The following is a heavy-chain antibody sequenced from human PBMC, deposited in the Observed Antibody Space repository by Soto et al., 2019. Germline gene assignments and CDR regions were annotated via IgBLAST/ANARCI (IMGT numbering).Heavy chain of an antibody. CDR2: INAGNGNT. Sequence: GASGKVSCKASGYTFTSYAMHWVRQAPGQRLEWMGWINAGNGNTKYSQKFQGRVTITRDTSASTAYMELSSLRSEDTAVHYCARLYDIVLDQNDALDIWGQGTMVTV. CDR3: ARLYDIVLDQNDALDI. CDR1: GYTFTSYA. D-gene: IGHD2-8*01. V-gene: IGHV1-3*01. J-gene: IGHJ3*02.